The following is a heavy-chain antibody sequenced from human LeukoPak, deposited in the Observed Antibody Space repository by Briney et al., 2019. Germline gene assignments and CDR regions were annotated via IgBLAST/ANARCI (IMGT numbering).Heavy chain of an antibody. CDR1: VGSFSGYY. Sequence: SETLSLTCAVYVGSFSGYYWSWIRQPPGKGLEWIGEINHSGSTSYNPSLKSRVIISVDTSKNQFSLKLSSVTAADTAVYYCARDINTATEAFDYWGQGTLVTVSS. D-gene: IGHD5-18*01. V-gene: IGHV4-34*01. CDR3: ARDINTATEAFDY. J-gene: IGHJ4*02. CDR2: INHSGST.